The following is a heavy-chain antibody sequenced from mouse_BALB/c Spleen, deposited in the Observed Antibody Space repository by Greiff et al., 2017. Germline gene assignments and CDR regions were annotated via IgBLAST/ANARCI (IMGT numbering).Heavy chain of an antibody. V-gene: IGHV1-9*01. J-gene: IGHJ4*01. CDR1: GYTFSSYW. CDR2: ILPGSGST. Sequence: VQLQQSGAELMKPGASVKISCKATGYTFSSYWIEWVKQRPGHGLEWIGEILPGSGSTNYNEKFKGKATFTADTSSNTAYMQLSSLTSEDSAVYYCARRTHYYGSSYPYAMDYWGQGTSVTVSS. CDR3: ARRTHYYGSSYPYAMDY. D-gene: IGHD1-1*01.